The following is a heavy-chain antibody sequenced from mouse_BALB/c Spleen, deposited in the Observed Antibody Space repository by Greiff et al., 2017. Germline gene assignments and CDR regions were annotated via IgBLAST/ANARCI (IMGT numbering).Heavy chain of an antibody. J-gene: IGHJ4*01. Sequence: VQRVESGPQLVRPGASVKISCKASGYSFTSYWMHWVKQRPGQGLEWIGMIDPSDSETRLNQKFKDKATLTVDKSSSTAYMQLSSPTSEDSAVYYCAKYGNSPFYAMDYWGQGTSVTVSS. CDR3: AKYGNSPFYAMDY. V-gene: IGHV1S126*01. CDR2: IDPSDSET. D-gene: IGHD2-10*02. CDR1: GYSFTSYW.